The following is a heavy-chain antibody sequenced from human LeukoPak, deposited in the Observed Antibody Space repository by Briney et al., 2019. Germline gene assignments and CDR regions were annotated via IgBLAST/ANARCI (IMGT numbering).Heavy chain of an antibody. D-gene: IGHD3-3*01. J-gene: IGHJ4*02. CDR1: GYTLTELS. CDR2: FDPEDGET. V-gene: IGHV1-24*01. CDR3: ASMSGYYPSYYFDY. Sequence: ASVKVSCKVSGYTLTELSMHWVRQAPGKGLEWRGGFDPEDGETIYAQKFQGRVTMTEDTSTDTAYMELSSLRSEDTAVYYCASMSGYYPSYYFDYWGQGTLVTVSS.